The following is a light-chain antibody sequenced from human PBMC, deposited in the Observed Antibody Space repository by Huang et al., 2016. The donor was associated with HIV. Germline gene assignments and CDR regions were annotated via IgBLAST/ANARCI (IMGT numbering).Light chain of an antibody. V-gene: IGKV1-5*03. CDR2: RAS. Sequence: DIQMTQSPSTLSASLGDRVTITCRASQNINTWLAWYQQKPGKAPNLLIYRASSLQSGVPSRFTGSGSGTEFTLTITSLQPDDLATYYCQQYNTYLYTFGQGTKLEIK. CDR3: QQYNTYLYT. J-gene: IGKJ2*01. CDR1: QNINTW.